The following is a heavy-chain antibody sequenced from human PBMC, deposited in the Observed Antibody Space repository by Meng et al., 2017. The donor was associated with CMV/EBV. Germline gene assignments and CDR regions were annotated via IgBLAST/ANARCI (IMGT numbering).Heavy chain of an antibody. V-gene: IGHV3-74*01. J-gene: IGHJ4*02. D-gene: IGHD4-17*01. CDR3: ARGLYGPDY. CDR1: GFTFSGYW. Sequence: GESLKISCAASGFTFSGYWMHWVRQAPGKGLVWVSRINNDGGNTVYADSVKGRFTFSRDNAKNTLYLQMNSLRAEDTAVYYCARGLYGPDYWGQGTLVTVSS. CDR2: INNDGGNT.